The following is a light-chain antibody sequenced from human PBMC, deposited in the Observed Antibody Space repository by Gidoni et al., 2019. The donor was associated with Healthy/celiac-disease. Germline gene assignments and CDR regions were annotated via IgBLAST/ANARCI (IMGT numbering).Light chain of an antibody. J-gene: IGKJ3*01. CDR3: QQYDNLPPCT. CDR2: DAS. CDR1: QDSSNY. Sequence: DLPMTQSPSSLSASVGDRVTITCQASQDSSNYLNWYQQKPGKAPKLLIYDASNLETGVPSRFSGSGSGTDFTFTISSLQPEDIATYYCQQYDNLPPCTFGPGTKVDIK. V-gene: IGKV1-33*01.